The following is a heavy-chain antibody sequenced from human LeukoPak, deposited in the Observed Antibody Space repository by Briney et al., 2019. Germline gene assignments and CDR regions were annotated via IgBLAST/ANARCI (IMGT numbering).Heavy chain of an antibody. CDR2: ISGSGGST. Sequence: GGSLRLSCAASGFTFSSYAMSWVRQAPGKGLEWVSAISGSGGSTYYADSVKGRFTISRDNSKNTLYLQMNSLRAEDTAVYYCAKALVEIQLWSDSPYWGQGTLVTVSS. V-gene: IGHV3-23*01. D-gene: IGHD5-18*01. CDR3: AKALVEIQLWSDSPY. CDR1: GFTFSSYA. J-gene: IGHJ4*02.